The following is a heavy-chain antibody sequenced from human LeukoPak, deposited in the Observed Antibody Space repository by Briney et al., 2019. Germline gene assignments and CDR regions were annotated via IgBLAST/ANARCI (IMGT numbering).Heavy chain of an antibody. CDR2: IYHSGNA. V-gene: IGHV4-30-2*01. D-gene: IGHD3-10*01. J-gene: IGHJ4*02. CDR3: ARYGGSGTYYFDY. CDR1: GGSISSSGYS. Sequence: SETLSLTCTVSGGSISSSGYSWSWIRQPPGKGLEWIGYIYHSGNAFYNPSLKSRVTISLDRSKNQFSLNPSSVTAAGTAVYYCARYGGSGTYYFDYWGQGILVTVSS.